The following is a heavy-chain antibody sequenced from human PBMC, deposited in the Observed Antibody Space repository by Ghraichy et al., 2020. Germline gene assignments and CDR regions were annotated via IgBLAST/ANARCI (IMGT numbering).Heavy chain of an antibody. CDR1: GYSFTAYY. CDR2: VSPNSGII. J-gene: IGHJ6*02. D-gene: IGHD2/OR15-2a*01. Sequence: ASVKVSCKASGYSFTAYYIHWFRQAPGQGLEWLGWVSPNSGIIAYAQKFLGRVTLTRDTSLSTAYMELRSLTSDDTAIYYCARDLSTSTYYGVDVWGQGTTVTVSS. CDR3: ARDLSTSTYYGVDV. V-gene: IGHV1-2*02.